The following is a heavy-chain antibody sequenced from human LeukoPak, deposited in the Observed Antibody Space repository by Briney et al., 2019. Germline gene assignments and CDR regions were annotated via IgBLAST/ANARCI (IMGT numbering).Heavy chain of an antibody. J-gene: IGHJ4*02. D-gene: IGHD3-22*01. CDR1: GGSISSGGYY. CDR3: ARGAMIVVVTNFDY. CDR2: IYYSGST. Sequence: PSETLSLTYTVSGGSISSGGYYWSWIRQHPGKGLEWIGYIYYSGSTYYNPSLKSRVTISVDTSKNQFSLKLSSVTAADTAVYYCARGAMIVVVTNFDYWGQGTLVTVSS. V-gene: IGHV4-31*03.